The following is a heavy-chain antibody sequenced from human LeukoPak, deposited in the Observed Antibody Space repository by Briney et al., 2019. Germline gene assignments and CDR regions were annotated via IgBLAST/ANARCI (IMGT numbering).Heavy chain of an antibody. V-gene: IGHV3-23*01. CDR2: ISGSGGST. CDR3: AKDWGYYYDSSGYFDY. Sequence: GRSLRLSCAASGFTFSSYAMSWVRQAPGKGLEWVSAISGSGGSTYYADSVKGRFTISRDNSKNTLYLQMNSLRAEDTAVFYCAKDWGYYYDSSGYFDYWGQGTLVTVSS. CDR1: GFTFSSYA. J-gene: IGHJ4*02. D-gene: IGHD3-22*01.